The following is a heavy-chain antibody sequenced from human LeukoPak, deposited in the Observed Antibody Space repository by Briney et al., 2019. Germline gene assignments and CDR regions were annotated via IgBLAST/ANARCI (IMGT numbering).Heavy chain of an antibody. CDR1: GFTFSSYA. Sequence: GGSLRLSWAASGFTFSSYAMHWVRQAPGKGLEWVAVISYDGSNKYYADSVKGRFTISRDNSKNTLYLQMNSLRAEDTAVYYCTRDRWSSSSASFDYWGLGTLVIVSS. CDR3: TRDRWSSSSASFDY. J-gene: IGHJ4*02. CDR2: ISYDGSNK. D-gene: IGHD6-6*01. V-gene: IGHV3-30-3*01.